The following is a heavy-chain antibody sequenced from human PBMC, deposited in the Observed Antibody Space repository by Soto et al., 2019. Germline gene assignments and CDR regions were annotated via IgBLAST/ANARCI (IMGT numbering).Heavy chain of an antibody. D-gene: IGHD6-13*01. CDR3: ARRYIAAAGPNWFAP. V-gene: IGHV4-59*08. Sequence: SETLSLTCTVSGGSISSYYWSWIRQPPGKGLEWIGYIYYSGSTNYNPSLKSRVTISVDTSKNQFSLKLSSVTAADTAVYYCARRYIAAAGPNWFAPWGQGTLVTVSS. J-gene: IGHJ5*02. CDR2: IYYSGST. CDR1: GGSISSYY.